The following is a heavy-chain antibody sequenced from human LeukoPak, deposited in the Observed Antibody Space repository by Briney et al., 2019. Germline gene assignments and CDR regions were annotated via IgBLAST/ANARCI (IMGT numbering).Heavy chain of an antibody. V-gene: IGHV4-30-2*01. CDR1: GGSISSGGYY. Sequence: SETLSLTCTVSGGSISSGGYYWSWIRQPPGKGLEWIGYIYHSGSTYYNPSLKSRVTISVDRSKNQFSLKLSSVTAADTAVYYCARERVHLASRKQLVLYSHYMDVWGKGTTVTVSS. J-gene: IGHJ6*03. CDR3: ARERVHLASRKQLVLYSHYMDV. CDR2: IYHSGST. D-gene: IGHD6-6*01.